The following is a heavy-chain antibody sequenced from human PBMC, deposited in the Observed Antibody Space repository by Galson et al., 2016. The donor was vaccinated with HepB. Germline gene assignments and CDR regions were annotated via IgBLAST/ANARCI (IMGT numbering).Heavy chain of an antibody. CDR3: AAHSAKDY. Sequence: SLRLSCAASGFSVSNINMNWVRQGPGTGLQWVSLIYSGGSTYYADSVKGRFTISRDNSKNTLYLQMNSLRAEDTAVYYCAAHSAKDYWGQGTLVTVSS. CDR2: IYSGGST. D-gene: IGHD6-13*01. J-gene: IGHJ4*02. CDR1: GFSVSNIN. V-gene: IGHV3-66*02.